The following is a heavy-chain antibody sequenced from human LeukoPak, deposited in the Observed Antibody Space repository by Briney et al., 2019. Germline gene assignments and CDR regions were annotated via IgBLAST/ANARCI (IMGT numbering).Heavy chain of an antibody. J-gene: IGHJ4*02. CDR1: GYTFTVYF. V-gene: IGHV1-2*02. Sequence: ASVKVSFEASGYTFTVYFMHWVRQAPGQGLEWLGWINPNSGGTNYAQKFQGRVTVTRDPSISTAYMELSRLTSDDTAVYYCAKAADAGSGPYYFHYWGQGTLVTVSS. CDR3: AKAADAGSGPYYFHY. CDR2: INPNSGGT. D-gene: IGHD1-14*01.